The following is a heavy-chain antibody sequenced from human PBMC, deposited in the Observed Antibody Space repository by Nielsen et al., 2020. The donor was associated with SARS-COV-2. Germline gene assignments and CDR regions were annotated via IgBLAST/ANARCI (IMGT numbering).Heavy chain of an antibody. D-gene: IGHD4-23*01. CDR3: ASGGGNFTP. Sequence: ASAKVSCKASGYTFSNYGITWVRQAPGQGLEWMGWISYNGDTTYSRKFQDRVTMTKDTFTSPAYMELRRMRSDDTAVYYCASGGGNFTPWRQGTLFTVSS. CDR2: ISYNGDT. V-gene: IGHV1-18*04. CDR1: GYTFSNYG. J-gene: IGHJ5*02.